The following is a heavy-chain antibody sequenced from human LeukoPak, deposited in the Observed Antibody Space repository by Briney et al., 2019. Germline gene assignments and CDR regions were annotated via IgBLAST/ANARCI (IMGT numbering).Heavy chain of an antibody. J-gene: IGHJ4*02. CDR3: ARSYCSGGSCYWRD. V-gene: IGHV1-8*01. D-gene: IGHD2-15*01. Sequence: GASVKVSCKASGYTFTSYDINWVRQATGQGLEWMGWMNPNSGNTGYAQKFQGRVTMTRNTSISTAYTELSSLRSEDTAVYYCARSYCSGGSCYWRDWGQGTLVTVSS. CDR2: MNPNSGNT. CDR1: GYTFTSYD.